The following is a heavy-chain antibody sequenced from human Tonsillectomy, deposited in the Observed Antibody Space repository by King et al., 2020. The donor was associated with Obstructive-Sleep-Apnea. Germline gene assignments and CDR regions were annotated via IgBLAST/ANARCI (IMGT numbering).Heavy chain of an antibody. Sequence: QLQESGPGLVGPSQTLSLTCTVSGGSINNDDNYWSWIRQPPGKGLEWIGYIYYSGSTYYNPSLKSRLTISVDTSKNQISLKLSSVTAADTAVYYCVRGRGYYYDSSGYWFDNWGQGTLAT. CDR1: GGSINNDDNY. J-gene: IGHJ4*02. CDR2: IYYSGST. V-gene: IGHV4-30-4*01. D-gene: IGHD3-22*01. CDR3: VRGRGYYYDSSGYWFDN.